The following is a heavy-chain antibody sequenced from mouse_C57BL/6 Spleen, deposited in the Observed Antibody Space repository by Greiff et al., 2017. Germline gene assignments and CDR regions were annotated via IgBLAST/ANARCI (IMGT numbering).Heavy chain of an antibody. V-gene: IGHV1-64*01. J-gene: IGHJ4*01. Sequence: QVQLKQPGAELVKPGASVKLSCKASGYTFTSYWMHWVKQRPGQGLEWIGMIHPNSGSTNYNEKFKSKATLTVDKSSSTAYVQLSSLTSEDSAVYYCARIGSYYAMDYWGQGTSVTVSS. D-gene: IGHD1-1*01. CDR1: GYTFTSYW. CDR2: IHPNSGST. CDR3: ARIGSYYAMDY.